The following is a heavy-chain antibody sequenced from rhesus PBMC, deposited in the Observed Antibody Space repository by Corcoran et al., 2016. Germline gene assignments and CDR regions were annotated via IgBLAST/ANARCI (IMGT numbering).Heavy chain of an antibody. CDR1: GGSFSGYY. J-gene: IGHJ2*01. V-gene: IGHV4-165*01. D-gene: IGHD2-2*01. Sequence: QVQLQESGPGLVKPSETLSLTCAVSGGSFSGYYWGWIRQPPGKGLEWIGYISGSSRTTDHPPPLSSRVSISTDTSKNQFALKLSSVTAADTAVYYCAREGCTSTTCYVEGWYFDLWGPGTPITISS. CDR2: ISGSSRTT. CDR3: AREGCTSTTCYVEGWYFDL.